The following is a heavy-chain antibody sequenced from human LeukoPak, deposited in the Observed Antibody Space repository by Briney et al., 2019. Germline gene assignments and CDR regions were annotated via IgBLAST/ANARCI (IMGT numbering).Heavy chain of an antibody. D-gene: IGHD1-14*01. J-gene: IGHJ6*03. CDR2: ISGSGGST. Sequence: GVLRLSCAAFGFTFSSYGMSWVRQAPGKGLEWVSAISGSGGSTYYADSVKGRFTISRDNSKNTLYLQMNSLRAEDTAVYYCTGGGSLYYYYYYMDVWGKGTTVTISS. V-gene: IGHV3-23*01. CDR1: GFTFSSYG. CDR3: TGGGSLYYYYYYMDV.